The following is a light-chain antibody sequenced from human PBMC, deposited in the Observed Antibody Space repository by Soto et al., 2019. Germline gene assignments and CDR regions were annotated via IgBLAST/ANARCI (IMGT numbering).Light chain of an antibody. CDR2: GAS. V-gene: IGKV3-15*01. Sequence: EIVLTQSPGTLSLSPGERANLSCRASQSVSSSYLAWYQQKPGQAPRLLIYGASTRATGIPPRFSGSGSGTEFTLTINSLQPEDFAVYYCQQYNNWPPWTFGQGTKVDI. J-gene: IGKJ1*01. CDR1: QSVSSS. CDR3: QQYNNWPPWT.